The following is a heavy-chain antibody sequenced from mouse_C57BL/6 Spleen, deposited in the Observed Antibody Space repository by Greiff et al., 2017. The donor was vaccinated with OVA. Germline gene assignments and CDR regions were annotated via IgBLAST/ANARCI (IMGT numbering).Heavy chain of an antibody. CDR3: ARGPYDGYFGYFDY. CDR2: IHPNSGST. Sequence: VQLQQPGAELVKPGASVKLSCKASGYTFTSYWMHWVKQRPGQGLEWIGMIHPNSGSTNYNEKFKSKATLTVDKSSSTAYMQLSSLTSEDSAVYYCARGPYDGYFGYFDYWGQGTTLTVSS. CDR1: GYTFTSYW. J-gene: IGHJ2*01. V-gene: IGHV1-64*01. D-gene: IGHD2-3*01.